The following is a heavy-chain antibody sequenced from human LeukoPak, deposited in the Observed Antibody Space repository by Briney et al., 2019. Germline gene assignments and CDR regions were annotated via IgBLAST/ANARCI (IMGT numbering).Heavy chain of an antibody. J-gene: IGHJ2*01. D-gene: IGHD6-19*01. Sequence: SETLSLTCTVSGGSISSYHWSWIRQPPGKGLEWIGYIYYSGSTNYNPSLKSRVTISVDTSKNQFSLKLNSVTAADTAVYYCARAVDNSGWNYYWYFDLWGRGTLVTVSS. V-gene: IGHV4-59*01. CDR1: GGSISSYH. CDR3: ARAVDNSGWNYYWYFDL. CDR2: IYYSGST.